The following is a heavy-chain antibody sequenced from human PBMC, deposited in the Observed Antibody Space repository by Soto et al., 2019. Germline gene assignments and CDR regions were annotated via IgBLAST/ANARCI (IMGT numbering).Heavy chain of an antibody. CDR3: TSDVGQLSVPLFSA. V-gene: IGHV3-15*01. J-gene: IGHJ5*02. CDR1: GFPFTAAW. Sequence: EVQLVESGGDLVKPGGCLRLSCAASGFPFTAAWMGWVRQAPGKRLEWVARIKSKTHGGTADYAAVVKGRFTISRDDSKNTVYLQMSGLQTEDTAVYHCTSDVGQLSVPLFSAWGQGALVTVSS. CDR2: IKSKTHGGTA. D-gene: IGHD1-1*01.